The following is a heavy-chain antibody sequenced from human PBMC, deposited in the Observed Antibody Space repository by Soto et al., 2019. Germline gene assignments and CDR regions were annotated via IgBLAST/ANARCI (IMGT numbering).Heavy chain of an antibody. CDR2: ISAYSGNA. Sequence: GASLKVSCKTSGYTFTTYGISCGRHTPGQGPEWMGWISAYSGNADYAQKVQGRVTMTTDTSTSTAYMELRSLRSEDTAVYYCARDYSYASNWFDTWGQGTLVTVSS. J-gene: IGHJ5*02. CDR3: ARDYSYASNWFDT. V-gene: IGHV1-18*01. CDR1: GYTFTTYG. D-gene: IGHD5-18*01.